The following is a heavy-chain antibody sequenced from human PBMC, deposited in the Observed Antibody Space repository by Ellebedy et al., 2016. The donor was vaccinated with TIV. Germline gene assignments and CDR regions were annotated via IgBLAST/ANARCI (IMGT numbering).Heavy chain of an antibody. CDR2: ITSDGSST. Sequence: GESLKISCAASGFTFSSYWMHWVRQAPGKGLVWVSRITSDGSSTNYADSVKGRFTISRDNSKNTLYLQMNNLGAEDTAGFYCARNRHVERGDSLDYWGQGTLVTVSS. CDR3: ARNRHVERGDSLDY. CDR1: GFTFSSYW. J-gene: IGHJ4*02. V-gene: IGHV3-74*01. D-gene: IGHD2-21*02.